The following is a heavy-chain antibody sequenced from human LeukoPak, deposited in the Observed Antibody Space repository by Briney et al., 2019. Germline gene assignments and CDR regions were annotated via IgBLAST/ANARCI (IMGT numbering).Heavy chain of an antibody. CDR3: AKTGAAGYYAPYYFDY. CDR1: GFTFSSYA. D-gene: IGHD3-9*01. J-gene: IGHJ4*02. V-gene: IGHV3-23*01. Sequence: PGGSLRHSCAASGFTFSSYAMSWVRQAPGKGLEWVSAISGSGGSTYYADSVKGRFTISRDNSKNTLYLQMNSLRAEDTAVYYCAKTGAAGYYAPYYFDYWGQGTLVTVSS. CDR2: ISGSGGST.